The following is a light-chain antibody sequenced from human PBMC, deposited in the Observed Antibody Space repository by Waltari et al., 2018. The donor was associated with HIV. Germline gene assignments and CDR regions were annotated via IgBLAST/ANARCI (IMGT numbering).Light chain of an antibody. CDR1: SSNIGAGYF. V-gene: IGLV1-40*01. Sequence: QSVLTQPPSVSGVPGQRVTISCPGSSSNIGAGYFVHWYQQLPGTAPTLLIYSDINRPSGVPDRFSGTKSGNSASLAITGLQAEDEADYYCQSYDRSLSASVFGGGTKLTVL. J-gene: IGLJ3*02. CDR3: QSYDRSLSASV. CDR2: SDI.